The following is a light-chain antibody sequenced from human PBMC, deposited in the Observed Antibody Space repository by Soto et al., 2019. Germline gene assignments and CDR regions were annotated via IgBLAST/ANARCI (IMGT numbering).Light chain of an antibody. J-gene: IGKJ1*01. V-gene: IGKV3-20*01. CDR3: QQYGSSPPT. CDR2: GAS. CDR1: QSVSTNN. Sequence: EIVLTQSPGTLALSPGERATLSCRASQSVSTNNLAWYQRKPGQAPRLLIYGASSRATDIPARFSGSGSGTDFTLTITRLEPEDFAVSYCQQYGSSPPTFGQGTKVAIK.